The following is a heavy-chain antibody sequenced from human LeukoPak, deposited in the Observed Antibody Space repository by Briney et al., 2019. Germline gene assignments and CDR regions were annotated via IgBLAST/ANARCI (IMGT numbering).Heavy chain of an antibody. Sequence: GGSLRLSCAASGFTFSSYSMNWVRQAPGKGLEWVSSISSSSSYIYYADSVKGRFTISRDNAKNSLYLQMNSLRAEDTAVYYCARDGHYYDSSGYQDYFDYWGQGTLVTVSS. J-gene: IGHJ4*02. CDR2: ISSSSSYI. CDR1: GFTFSSYS. CDR3: ARDGHYYDSSGYQDYFDY. V-gene: IGHV3-21*01. D-gene: IGHD3-22*01.